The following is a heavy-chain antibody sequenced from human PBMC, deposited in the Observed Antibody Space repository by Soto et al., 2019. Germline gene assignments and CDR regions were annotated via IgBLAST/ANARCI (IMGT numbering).Heavy chain of an antibody. CDR2: INVYKGNT. V-gene: IGHV1-18*01. Sequence: QVLLIQSGVEVRKPGASVTVSCKASGYRFTSYTIGWVRQALGQGLEWLGWINVYKGNTIYADKFQGRVTMTTDTSTSTAYLELTRLTSDDTAVYYCARDLGGAYYDYWGQGTLVTVSS. D-gene: IGHD4-17*01. CDR3: ARDLGGAYYDY. CDR1: GYRFTSYT. J-gene: IGHJ4*02.